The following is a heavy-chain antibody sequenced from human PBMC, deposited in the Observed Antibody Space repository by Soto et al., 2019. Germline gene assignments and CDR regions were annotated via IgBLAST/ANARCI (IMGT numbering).Heavy chain of an antibody. J-gene: IGHJ6*02. Sequence: EVQLVESGGGLVKPGGSLRLSCAASGFTFSNAWMSWVRQAPGKGLEWVGRIKSKTDGGTTDYAAPVKGRFTISRDDSKNTLYLQMNSLKTEDTAVYYCTTDPQQRIYYYYYYGMDVWGQGTTVTVSS. CDR2: IKSKTDGGTT. V-gene: IGHV3-15*01. CDR1: GFTFSNAW. D-gene: IGHD6-13*01. CDR3: TTDPQQRIYYYYYYGMDV.